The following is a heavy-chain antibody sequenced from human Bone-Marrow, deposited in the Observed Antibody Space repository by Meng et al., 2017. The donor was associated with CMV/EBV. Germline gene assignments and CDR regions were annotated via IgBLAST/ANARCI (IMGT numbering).Heavy chain of an antibody. Sequence: GASQNISCAASGIISRSYEMNGVRQAAGKGQEWIADIDNTGWTTHYADSVQGRFISSRDNTKNSLFLQMNSLRAEDTAVYYGARELRWQGAFDIWGQGTMVTVSS. V-gene: IGHV3-48*03. CDR1: GIISRSYE. CDR3: ARELRWQGAFDI. J-gene: IGHJ3*02. D-gene: IGHD2-15*01. CDR2: IDNTGWTT.